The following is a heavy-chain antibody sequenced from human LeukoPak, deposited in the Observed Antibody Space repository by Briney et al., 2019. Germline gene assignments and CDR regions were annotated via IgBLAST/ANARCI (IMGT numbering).Heavy chain of an antibody. CDR3: AKSYNGYESKPDY. Sequence: PGGSLRLSRAASVFTLSSYAMSGVRQAPGKGLEWVSSISNSGGRTFYTDSVKGRFTTSRDNSKFTLYLQMNRLRAEDTAEYYCAKSYNGYESKPDYWGQGTLVTVSS. D-gene: IGHD5-12*01. J-gene: IGHJ4*02. V-gene: IGHV3-23*01. CDR1: VFTLSSYA. CDR2: ISNSGGRT.